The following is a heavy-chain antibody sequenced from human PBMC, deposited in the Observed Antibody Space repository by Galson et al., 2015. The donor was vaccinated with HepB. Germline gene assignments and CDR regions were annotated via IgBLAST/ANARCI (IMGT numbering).Heavy chain of an antibody. J-gene: IGHJ4*02. Sequence: SLRLSCAASGFTFSYYAMHWVRQAPGKGLEWVVLLSHDGSKEYYADSVKGRFTISRDNSLNTVYLQMNSLRTEDTAVYYCARDSSGSYSGLFDNWGQGTLVTVSS. D-gene: IGHD1-26*01. CDR2: LSHDGSKE. CDR3: ARDSSGSYSGLFDN. V-gene: IGHV3-30*04. CDR1: GFTFSYYA.